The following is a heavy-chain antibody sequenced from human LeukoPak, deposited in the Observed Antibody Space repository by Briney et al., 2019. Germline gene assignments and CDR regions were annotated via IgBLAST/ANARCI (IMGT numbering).Heavy chain of an antibody. D-gene: IGHD6-19*01. CDR1: GFTFSSYA. J-gene: IGHJ4*02. V-gene: IGHV3-23*01. CDR2: IKPSDGST. CDR3: AKLTSGWFEDF. Sequence: GGSLRLSCATSGFTFSSYAMTWICQVPGKGLEWVSAIKPSDGSTFYADSVKGRFTISRDSSKNTLYLQMISLRAEDTAVYYCAKLTSGWFEDFWGQGTLVTVSS.